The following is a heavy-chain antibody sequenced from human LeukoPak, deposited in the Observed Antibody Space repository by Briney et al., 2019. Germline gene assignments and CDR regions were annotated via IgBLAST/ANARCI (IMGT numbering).Heavy chain of an antibody. CDR2: MNPNSGNT. J-gene: IGHJ4*02. D-gene: IGHD3-10*01. CDR3: ARVPNTYGSGSYFFTTRRYYFDY. CDR1: GYTFTSYD. Sequence: ASVKVSCKASGYTFTSYDINWVRQATGQGLEWMGWMNPNSGNTGYAQKFQGRVTMTGNTSISTAYMELSSLRSEDTAVYYCARVPNTYGSGSYFFTTRRYYFDYWGQGTLVTVSS. V-gene: IGHV1-8*01.